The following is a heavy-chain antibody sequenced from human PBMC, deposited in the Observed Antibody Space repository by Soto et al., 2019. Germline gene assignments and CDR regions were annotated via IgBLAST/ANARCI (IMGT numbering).Heavy chain of an antibody. J-gene: IGHJ4*02. CDR3: TTDNSGYYDLDY. CDR1: GFTFSNAW. D-gene: IGHD3-22*01. Sequence: GGSLRLSCAASGFTFSNAWMSWVRQAPGKGLEWVGRIKRKTDSGTTDYAAPVKGRFTISRDDSKNTLYLQMNSLKTEDTAVYYCTTDNSGYYDLDYWGQGTLVTVSS. V-gene: IGHV3-15*01. CDR2: IKRKTDSGTT.